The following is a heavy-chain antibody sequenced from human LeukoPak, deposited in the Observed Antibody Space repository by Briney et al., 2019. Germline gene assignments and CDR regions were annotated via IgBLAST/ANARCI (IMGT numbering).Heavy chain of an antibody. D-gene: IGHD6-13*01. CDR2: IYSGGST. CDR1: GFTVSSNY. J-gene: IGHJ4*02. V-gene: IGHV3-66*01. Sequence: GGSLRLSCGASGFTVSSNYMSWVRQAPGKGLEWVSVIYSGGSTYYADSVKGRFTISRDNSKNTLYLQMNSLRAEDTAVYYCARDPGIAAFDYWGQGTLVTVSS. CDR3: ARDPGIAAFDY.